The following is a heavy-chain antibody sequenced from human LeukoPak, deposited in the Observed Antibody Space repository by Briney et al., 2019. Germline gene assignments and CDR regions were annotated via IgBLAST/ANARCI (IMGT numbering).Heavy chain of an antibody. CDR3: APGPSGLQPPDWFDP. CDR2: IIPIFGTA. D-gene: IGHD6-25*01. V-gene: IGHV1-69*13. J-gene: IGHJ5*02. CDR1: GGTFSSYA. Sequence: GASVKVSCKASGGTFSSYAISWVRQAPGQGLEWMGGIIPIFGTANYAQKFQGRVTITADESTSTAYMELSSLRSEDTAVYYCAPGPSGLQPPDWFDPWGQGTLVTVSS.